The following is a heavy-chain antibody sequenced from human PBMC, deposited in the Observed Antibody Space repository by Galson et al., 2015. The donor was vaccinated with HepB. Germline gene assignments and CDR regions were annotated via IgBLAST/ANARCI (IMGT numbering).Heavy chain of an antibody. V-gene: IGHV3-15*01. J-gene: IGHJ3*02. CDR3: TTGDDIVVVVAATRVDI. Sequence: SLRLSCAASGFTFSSYSMNWVRQAPGKGLEWVGRIKSKTDGGTTDYAAPVKGRFTISRDDSKNTLYLQMNSLKTEDTAVYYCTTGDDIVVVVAATRVDIWGQGTMVTVSS. CDR2: IKSKTDGGTT. D-gene: IGHD2-15*01. CDR1: GFTFSSYS.